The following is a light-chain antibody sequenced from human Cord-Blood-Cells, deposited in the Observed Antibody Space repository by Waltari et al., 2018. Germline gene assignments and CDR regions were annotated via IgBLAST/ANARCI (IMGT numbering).Light chain of an antibody. J-gene: IGLJ1*01. Sequence: QSALTQPRSVSGSPGQSVTISCNGTSSDVRGYNYVSWYQQHPGKAPKLIIYDVSKRPSGVPDRFSGSKSGNTASLTISGLQAEDEADYYCCSYAGSYGYVFGTGTKVTVL. CDR2: DVS. V-gene: IGLV2-11*01. CDR3: CSYAGSYGYV. CDR1: SSDVRGYNY.